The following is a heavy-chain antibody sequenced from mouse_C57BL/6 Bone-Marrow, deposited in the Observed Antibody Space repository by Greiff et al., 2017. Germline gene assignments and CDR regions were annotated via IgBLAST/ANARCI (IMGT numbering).Heavy chain of an antibody. V-gene: IGHV14-4*01. CDR3: TTEGAARALYYFDY. CDR2: IDPENGDT. J-gene: IGHJ2*01. Sequence: EVQRVESGAELVRPGASVKLSCTASGFNIKDDYMHWVKQRPEQGLEWIGWIDPENGDTEYASKFQGKATITADTSSNTAYLQLSSLTSEDTAVYYCTTEGAARALYYFDYWGQGTTLTVSS. CDR1: GFNIKDDY. D-gene: IGHD3-1*01.